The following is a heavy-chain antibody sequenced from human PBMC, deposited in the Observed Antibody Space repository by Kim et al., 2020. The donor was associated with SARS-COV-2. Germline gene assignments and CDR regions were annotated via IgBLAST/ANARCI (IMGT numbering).Heavy chain of an antibody. CDR3: AAGFLEWSHLDY. J-gene: IGHJ4*02. Sequence: NYAHKFQGRVTITADESTSTAYMELSSRRSEDTAVYYCAAGFLEWSHLDYWGQGTLVTVSS. V-gene: IGHV1-69*01. D-gene: IGHD3-3*01.